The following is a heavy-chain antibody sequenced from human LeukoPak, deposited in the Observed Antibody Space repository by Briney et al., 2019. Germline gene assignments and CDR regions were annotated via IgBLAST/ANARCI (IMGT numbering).Heavy chain of an antibody. Sequence: GSLRLSCAASGFTFSGYAMSWVRQAPGKGLEWVSAISGSGGGTYYADSVKGRFTISRDNSKNSLYLQMNSLRTEDTALYYCAKDMGATYYYYMDVWGKGTTVTVSS. CDR3: AKDMGATYYYYMDV. V-gene: IGHV3-43*02. CDR2: ISGSGGGT. CDR1: GFTFSGYA. J-gene: IGHJ6*03. D-gene: IGHD1-26*01.